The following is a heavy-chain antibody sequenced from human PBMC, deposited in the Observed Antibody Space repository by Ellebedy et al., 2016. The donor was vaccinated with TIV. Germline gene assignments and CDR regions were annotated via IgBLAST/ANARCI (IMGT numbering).Heavy chain of an antibody. D-gene: IGHD3-22*01. CDR3: ARENDSSGYYAFDI. V-gene: IGHV1-8*01. CDR2: MNPNSGNT. Sequence: ASVKVSXXASGYTFTSYDINWVRQATGQGLEWMGWMNPNSGNTGYAQKFQGRVTMTRNTSISTAYMELSSLRSEDTAVYYCARENDSSGYYAFDIWGQGTMVTVSS. CDR1: GYTFTSYD. J-gene: IGHJ3*02.